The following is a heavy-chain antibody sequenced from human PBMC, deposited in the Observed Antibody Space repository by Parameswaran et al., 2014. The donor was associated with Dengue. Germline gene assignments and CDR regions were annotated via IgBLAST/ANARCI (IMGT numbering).Heavy chain of an antibody. D-gene: IGHD6-13*01. CDR2: INPNSGGT. Sequence: WVRQAPGQGLEWMGWINPNSGGTNYAQKFQGRVTMTRDTSISTAYMELSRLRSDDTAVYYCAKQQLALNGMDVWGQGTTVTVSS. CDR3: AKQQLALNGMDV. J-gene: IGHJ6*02. V-gene: IGHV1-2*02.